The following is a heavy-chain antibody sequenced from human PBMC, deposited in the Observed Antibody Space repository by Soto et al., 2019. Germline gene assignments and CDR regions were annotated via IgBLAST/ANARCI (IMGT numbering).Heavy chain of an antibody. CDR3: ARQGFGPLHGLVDV. Sequence: QVQLQESGPGLVKPSETLSLSCTVSSGTINSYYWSWIRQSPGKRMEWIGYVHHSWGSSYNPSLQSRVAISLDTSKSQFSLKVTSVTATDTAVYYCARQGFGPLHGLVDVWDQGTTVTVSS. CDR1: SGTINSYY. D-gene: IGHD3-10*01. V-gene: IGHV4-59*08. J-gene: IGHJ6*02. CDR2: VHHSWGS.